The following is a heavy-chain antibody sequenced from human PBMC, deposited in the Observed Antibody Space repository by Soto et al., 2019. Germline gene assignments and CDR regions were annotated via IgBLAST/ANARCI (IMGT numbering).Heavy chain of an antibody. V-gene: IGHV3-15*01. D-gene: IGHD3-3*01. CDR3: MSHYDLWNNYSPD. Sequence: EVQLVESGGGLVKPGGSLRLSCAASGFTLSNAWMSWVRQAPGKGLEWVGRIKRKTDGGTTDYAAPVKGRFTISRDDSKNTLYLQMNSLKTEDTAVYYCMSHYDLWNNYSPDWGQGTLVTVSS. J-gene: IGHJ4*02. CDR2: IKRKTDGGTT. CDR1: GFTLSNAW.